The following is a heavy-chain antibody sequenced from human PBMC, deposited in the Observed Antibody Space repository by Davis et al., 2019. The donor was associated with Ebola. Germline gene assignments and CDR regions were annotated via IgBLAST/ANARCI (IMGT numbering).Heavy chain of an antibody. J-gene: IGHJ4*02. Sequence: GESLKISCAASGFTVSSNYMSWVRQAPGKGLEWVSVIYSGGSTYYADSVKGRFTISRDNSKNTLYLQMNSLRAEDTAVYYCARVGGGNEIDYWGQGTLVTVSS. V-gene: IGHV3-53*01. CDR3: ARVGGGNEIDY. CDR2: IYSGGST. D-gene: IGHD2-15*01. CDR1: GFTVSSNY.